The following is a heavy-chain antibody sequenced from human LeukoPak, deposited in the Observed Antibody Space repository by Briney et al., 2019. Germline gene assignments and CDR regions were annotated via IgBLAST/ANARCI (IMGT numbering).Heavy chain of an antibody. CDR2: ISYDGSNK. CDR3: ARSLVVGATYPYH. CDR1: GFTFSSYA. Sequence: GGPLRLSCAASGFTFSSYAMHWVRQAPGKGLEWVAVISYDGSNKYYADSVKGRFTISRDNAKNSLYLQLNSLRAEDTAVYYCARSLVVGATYPYHWGQGTLVTVSS. J-gene: IGHJ5*02. V-gene: IGHV3-30*04. D-gene: IGHD1-26*01.